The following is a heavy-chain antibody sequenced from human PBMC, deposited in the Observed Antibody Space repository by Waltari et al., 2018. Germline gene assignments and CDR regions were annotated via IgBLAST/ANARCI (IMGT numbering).Heavy chain of an antibody. D-gene: IGHD3-3*01. CDR3: ARRSGYYDL. CDR1: GCSISSSSSP. CDR2: LYYTGTP. Sequence: QLQLQESGPALLKPSETLSLTCTVSGCSISSSSSPWGWIRQPPGKGVEWIADLYYTGTPYYNPSLKSRVTISVDTSRNQFSLKLSSVTAADTAVYFCARRSGYYDLWGQGTMVTVSS. V-gene: IGHV4-39*07. J-gene: IGHJ3*01.